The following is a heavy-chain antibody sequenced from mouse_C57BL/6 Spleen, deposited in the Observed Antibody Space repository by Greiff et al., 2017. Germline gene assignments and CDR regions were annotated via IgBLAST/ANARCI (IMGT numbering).Heavy chain of an antibody. CDR3: AYYYGSSPSYYFDY. V-gene: IGHV1-82*01. CDR1: GYAFSSSW. D-gene: IGHD1-1*01. Sequence: QVQLQQSGPELVKPGASVKISCKASGYAFSSSWMNWVKQRPGKGLEWIGRIYPGDGDTNYNGKFKGKATLTADKSSSTAYMQLSSLTSEDSAVYFCAYYYGSSPSYYFDYWGQGTTLPVSS. J-gene: IGHJ2*01. CDR2: IYPGDGDT.